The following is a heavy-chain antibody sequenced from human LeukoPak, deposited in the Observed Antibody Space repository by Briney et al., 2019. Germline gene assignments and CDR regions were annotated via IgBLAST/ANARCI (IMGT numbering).Heavy chain of an antibody. Sequence: SETLSLTCTVSGGSISSYYWSWIRQSPGKGLECIGYIHYTGSTNYNPSLKSRVTISVETSKNQFSLKLKSVTAADTAVYYCARGGYYDSGNDFRFDPWGQRTLVTVSS. D-gene: IGHD3-10*01. V-gene: IGHV4-59*01. CDR3: ARGGYYDSGNDFRFDP. CDR1: GGSISSYY. J-gene: IGHJ5*02. CDR2: IHYTGST.